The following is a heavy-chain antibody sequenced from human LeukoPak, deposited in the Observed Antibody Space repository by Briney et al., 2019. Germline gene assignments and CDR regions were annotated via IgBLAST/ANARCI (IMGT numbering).Heavy chain of an antibody. CDR3: ARAGSYSYYTI. CDR2: ITIGSTI. J-gene: IGHJ4*02. V-gene: IGHV3-48*03. CDR1: GFTFSSYE. D-gene: IGHD5-18*01. Sequence: GGSLRLSCAASGFTFSSYEMNWVRQAPGKGLEWVSYITIGSTIYYADSVEGRFITSRDNAKNSVFLQMNSLRAEDTAVYYCARAGSYSYYTIWGQGTLVTVSS.